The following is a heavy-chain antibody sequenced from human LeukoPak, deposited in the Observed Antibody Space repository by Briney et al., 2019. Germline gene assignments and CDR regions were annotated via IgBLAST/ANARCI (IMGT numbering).Heavy chain of an antibody. J-gene: IGHJ4*02. V-gene: IGHV3-9*01. CDR3: AKDIDYDILTGYDY. CDR2: ISWNSGSI. Sequence: LAGGSLRLSCAASGFTFDDYAMHWVRQAPGKGLEWVSGISWNSGSIGYADSVKGRFTISRDNAKNSLYLQMNSLGAEDTALYYCAKDIDYDILTGYDYWGQGTLVTVSS. CDR1: GFTFDDYA. D-gene: IGHD3-9*01.